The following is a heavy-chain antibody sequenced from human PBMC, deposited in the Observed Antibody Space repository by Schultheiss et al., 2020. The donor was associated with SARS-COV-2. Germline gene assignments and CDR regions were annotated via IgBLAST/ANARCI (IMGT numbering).Heavy chain of an antibody. V-gene: IGHV5-51*01. CDR3: ARRGYYGSESGYYGMDV. J-gene: IGHJ6*02. CDR1: GYSFTSYW. CDR2: IYPGDSDT. D-gene: IGHD3-10*01. Sequence: GGSLRLSCKGSGYSFTSYWIGWVRQMPGKGLEWMGIIYPGDSDTSYSPSFQGQINISVDKSISTAYVQCSSLKASETAMYYCARRGYYGSESGYYGMDVWGQGTTVTVSS.